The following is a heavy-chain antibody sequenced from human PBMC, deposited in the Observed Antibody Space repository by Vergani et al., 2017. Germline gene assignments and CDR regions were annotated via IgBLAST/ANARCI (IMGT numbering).Heavy chain of an antibody. V-gene: IGHV3-11*01. J-gene: IGHJ6*03. CDR1: GFTFSDYY. Sequence: QVQLVESGGGLVKPGGSLRLSCAASGFTFSDYYMSWIRQAPGKGLEWVSYISSSGSTIYYADSVKGRFTISRDNAKNSLYLQMNSLRAEDTAVYYCVRDYTTFPYYYYYMDVWGKGTTVTVSS. CDR3: VRDYTTFPYYYYYMDV. D-gene: IGHD2/OR15-2a*01. CDR2: ISSSGSTI.